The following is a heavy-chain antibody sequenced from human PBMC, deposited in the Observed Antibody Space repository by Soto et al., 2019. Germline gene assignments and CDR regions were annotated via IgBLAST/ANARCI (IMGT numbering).Heavy chain of an antibody. D-gene: IGHD3-9*01. Sequence: WQPQQIPCRGSGDNFISHGRSRVRKMPGNGLEWMGRIDPSDSYTNYSPSFQGHVTISADKSISTAYLQWGSLKASDTAMYYCARHEAYYDSGDALDFWGQGTMVTVS. CDR2: IDPSDSYT. V-gene: IGHV5-10-1*01. CDR1: GDNFISHG. J-gene: IGHJ3*01. CDR3: ARHEAYYDSGDALDF.